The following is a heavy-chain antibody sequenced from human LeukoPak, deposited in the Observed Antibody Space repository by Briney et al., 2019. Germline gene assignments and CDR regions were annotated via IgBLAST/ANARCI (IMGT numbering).Heavy chain of an antibody. D-gene: IGHD3-22*01. CDR3: AKRRYYDSRGYNPTYYFDY. J-gene: IGHJ4*02. CDR1: GDSIIGSY. V-gene: IGHV4-59*01. CDR2: IYYSVDT. Sequence: SETLSLTCTVSGDSIIGSYWSWIRQAPGKGLEWIGYIYYSVDTDYNPSLKSRVTISVDMSKKRFSLRLTSVTAADTAVYYCAKRRYYDSRGYNPTYYFDYWGQGILVTVSS.